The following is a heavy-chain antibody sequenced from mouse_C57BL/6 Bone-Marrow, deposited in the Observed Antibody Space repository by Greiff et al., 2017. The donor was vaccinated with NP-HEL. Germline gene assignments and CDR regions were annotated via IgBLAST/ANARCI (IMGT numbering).Heavy chain of an antibody. CDR2: IYPGSGNT. V-gene: IGHV1-66*01. CDR3: AKTVLDFDY. D-gene: IGHD4-1*01. CDR1: GYSFTSYY. Sequence: QVQLKQSGPELVKPGASVKISCKASGYSFTSYYIHWAKQRPGQGLEWIGWIYPGSGNTKYNEKFKGKATLTADTSSSTAYMQLSSLTSEDSAVYYCAKTVLDFDYWGQGTTLTVSS. J-gene: IGHJ2*01.